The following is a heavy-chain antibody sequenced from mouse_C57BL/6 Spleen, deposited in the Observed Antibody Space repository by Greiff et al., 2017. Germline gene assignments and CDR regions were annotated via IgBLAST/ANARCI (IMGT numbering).Heavy chain of an antibody. D-gene: IGHD2-5*01. CDR3: ARGDYYSNYDFAY. J-gene: IGHJ3*01. Sequence: QVQLQQSGPELVKPGASVKISCKASGYSFTSYYIHWVKQRPGQGLEWIGWIYPGSGNTKYNEKFKGKATLTADTSSSTAYMQLSSLTSEDSAVYYCARGDYYSNYDFAYWGQGTLVTVSA. CDR1: GYSFTSYY. V-gene: IGHV1-66*01. CDR2: IYPGSGNT.